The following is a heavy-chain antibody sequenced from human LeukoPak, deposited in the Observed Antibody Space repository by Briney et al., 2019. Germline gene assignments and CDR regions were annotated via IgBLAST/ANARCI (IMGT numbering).Heavy chain of an antibody. Sequence: ASVKVSCKASGYTFTGYYMHWVRQAPGQGLEWMGWNNPNSGGTNYAQKFQGRVTMTRDTSISTAYMELSRLRSDDTAVYYCARYARFRGLLGAFDYWGQGTLVTVSS. D-gene: IGHD3-16*01. CDR3: ARYARFRGLLGAFDY. J-gene: IGHJ4*02. V-gene: IGHV1-2*02. CDR2: NNPNSGGT. CDR1: GYTFTGYY.